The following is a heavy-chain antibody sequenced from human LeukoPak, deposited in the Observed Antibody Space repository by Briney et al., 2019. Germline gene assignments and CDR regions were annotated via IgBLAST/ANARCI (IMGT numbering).Heavy chain of an antibody. Sequence: SQTLSLTCVISGDSVSSNSAAWNWIRLSPSRGLEWLGRTYYRSKWNNDYPVSVKGRITINPDTSKNQFSLQVRSVTPEDMAVYYCARGRGELIDYWGHGTLVIVSS. CDR1: GDSVSSNSAA. D-gene: IGHD1-26*01. J-gene: IGHJ4*01. CDR3: ARGRGELIDY. V-gene: IGHV6-1*01. CDR2: TYYRSKWNN.